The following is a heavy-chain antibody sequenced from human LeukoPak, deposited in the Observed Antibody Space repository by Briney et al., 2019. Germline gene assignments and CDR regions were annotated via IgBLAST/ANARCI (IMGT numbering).Heavy chain of an antibody. CDR3: ARELVVAGSFDY. Sequence: GGSLRLSCAASGFSFSGYGMHWVRQTPGKGLEWVAVIWSDRSEKYYADSVKGRFTISRDNSKNTLYLQMNSLRAEDTAVYYCARELVVAGSFDYWGQGTLVTVSS. J-gene: IGHJ4*02. D-gene: IGHD6-19*01. CDR2: IWSDRSEK. CDR1: GFSFSGYG. V-gene: IGHV3-33*01.